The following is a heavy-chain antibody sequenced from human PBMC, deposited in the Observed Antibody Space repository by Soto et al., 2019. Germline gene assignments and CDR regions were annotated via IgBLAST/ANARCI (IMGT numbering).Heavy chain of an antibody. CDR1: GFRFRSYA. Sequence: GSVRLSFESSGFRFRSYAMNLVRQAPGKGLEWVSSITNSGSFVYYADSVKGRFTISRDNANDSLFLQLNRLRAEDTAIYFCAREDYSSSKAFDIWGQGTTVTVSS. CDR3: AREDYSSSKAFDI. J-gene: IGHJ3*02. D-gene: IGHD6-6*01. CDR2: ITNSGSFV. V-gene: IGHV3-21*01.